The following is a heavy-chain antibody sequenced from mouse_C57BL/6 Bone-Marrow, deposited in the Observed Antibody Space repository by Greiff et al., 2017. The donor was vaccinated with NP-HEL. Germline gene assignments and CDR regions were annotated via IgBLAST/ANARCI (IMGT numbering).Heavy chain of an antibody. CDR2: ISDGGSYT. V-gene: IGHV5-4*01. Sequence: DVKLVESGGGLVKPGGSLKLSCAASGFTFSSYAMSWVRQTPEKRLEWVATISDGGSYTYYPDNVKGRFTISRDNAKNNLYLQMSHLKSEDTAMYYCARDNPYYYGSSYDYWYFDVWGTGTTVTVSS. CDR1: GFTFSSYA. J-gene: IGHJ1*03. CDR3: ARDNPYYYGSSYDYWYFDV. D-gene: IGHD1-1*01.